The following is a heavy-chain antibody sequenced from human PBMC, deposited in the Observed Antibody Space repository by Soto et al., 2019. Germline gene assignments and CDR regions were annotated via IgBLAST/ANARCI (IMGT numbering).Heavy chain of an antibody. D-gene: IGHD4-17*01. CDR3: ARLERTVTGYYYYYGVDV. V-gene: IGHV4-59*01. Sequence: ESGPGLVKPSETLSLTCTVSGGSISTYYWSWIRQPPGKGLEWIGHIYNSGFTNYNPSLEGRVTISVDTSKNYFSLKVSSVTTADTAVYYCARLERTVTGYYYYYGVDVWGQGTTVTVSS. CDR1: GGSISTYY. CDR2: IYNSGFT. J-gene: IGHJ6*02.